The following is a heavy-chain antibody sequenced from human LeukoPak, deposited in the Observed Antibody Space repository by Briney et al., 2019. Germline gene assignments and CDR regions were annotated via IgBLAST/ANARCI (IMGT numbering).Heavy chain of an antibody. Sequence: SETLSLTCTVSGGSISSYYWSWIRQPPGKGLEWIGYIYYSGSTNYNPSLKSRVTMSVDTSKNQFSLKLSSVTAADTAVYYCARDLSIAALPDYWGQGTLVTVSS. CDR3: ARDLSIAALPDY. CDR2: IYYSGST. CDR1: GGSISSYY. D-gene: IGHD6-6*01. J-gene: IGHJ4*02. V-gene: IGHV4-59*12.